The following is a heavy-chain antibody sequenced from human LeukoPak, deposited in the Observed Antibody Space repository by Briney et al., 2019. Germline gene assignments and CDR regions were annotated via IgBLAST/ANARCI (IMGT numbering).Heavy chain of an antibody. Sequence: GGSLRLSCAASGFTFSSYGMHWVRQAPGKGLEWVAVIWYDGSNKYYADSVKGRFTISRDNSKNTLYLQMNSLRAEDTAVYYCARGSCSSTSCYWDYYYMDAWGKGTTVTVSS. CDR1: GFTFSSYG. J-gene: IGHJ6*03. D-gene: IGHD2-2*01. CDR3: ARGSCSSTSCYWDYYYMDA. CDR2: IWYDGSNK. V-gene: IGHV3-33*01.